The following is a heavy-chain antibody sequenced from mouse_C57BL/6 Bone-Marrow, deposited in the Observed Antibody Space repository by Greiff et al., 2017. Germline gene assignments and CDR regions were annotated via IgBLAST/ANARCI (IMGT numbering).Heavy chain of an antibody. J-gene: IGHJ4*01. CDR1: GYSITSGYD. D-gene: IGHD2-2*01. CDR2: ISYSGST. V-gene: IGHV3-1*01. CDR3: ARDGYLYYYAMDY. Sequence: EVKLQESGPGMVKPSQSLSLTCTVTGYSITSGYDWHWIRPFPGNNLEWMGYISYSGSTNYNPSLKSRISITHDTSKNHFFLKLNSVTTEDTATYYCARDGYLYYYAMDYWGQGTSVTVSS.